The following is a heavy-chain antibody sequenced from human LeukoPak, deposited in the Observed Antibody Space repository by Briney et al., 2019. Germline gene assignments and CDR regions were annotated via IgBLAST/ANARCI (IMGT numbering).Heavy chain of an antibody. CDR3: AKDFRIGYSAHFDY. V-gene: IGHV3-74*01. CDR2: INSDGSSI. Sequence: GGSLRLSCAASGFTFSSHWMHWVRQAPGKGLVWVSRINSDGSSISYADSVKGRFTISRDNAKNTLYLQMNSLRAEDSAVYYCAKDFRIGYSAHFDYWGQGALVTVSS. J-gene: IGHJ4*02. D-gene: IGHD2-21*01. CDR1: GFTFSSHW.